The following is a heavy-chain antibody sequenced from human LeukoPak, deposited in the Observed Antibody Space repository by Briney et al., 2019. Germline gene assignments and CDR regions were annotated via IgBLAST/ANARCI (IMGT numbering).Heavy chain of an antibody. J-gene: IGHJ6*03. V-gene: IGHV4-39*07. CDR3: ARETILRIGYYYYYYYMDA. D-gene: IGHD1-26*01. Sequence: PGGSLRLSCAASGFSFNSHSMTWVRQAPGKGLEGIGSIYYSGSTYYNPSLKSRVTISVDTSKNQFSLKLSSVTAADTAVYYCARETILRIGYYYYYYYMDAWGKGTTVTISS. CDR1: GFSFNSHSM. CDR2: IYYSGST.